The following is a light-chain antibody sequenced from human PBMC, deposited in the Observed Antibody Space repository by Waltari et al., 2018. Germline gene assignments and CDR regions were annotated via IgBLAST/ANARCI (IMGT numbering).Light chain of an antibody. V-gene: IGLV2-23*01. CDR2: EGS. CDR3: CSYGFSVV. Sequence: QSALTQPASLSGSPGQSIPISCTATSSHVINYNFLSWYQHHPGEAPKLSIYEGSKRPSGVSDRFSGSKSGYTASLTISGLQAEDEADYYCCSYGFSVVFGGGTKLTVL. J-gene: IGLJ3*02. CDR1: SSHVINYNF.